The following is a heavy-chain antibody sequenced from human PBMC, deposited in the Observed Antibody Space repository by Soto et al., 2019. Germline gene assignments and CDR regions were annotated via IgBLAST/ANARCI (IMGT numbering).Heavy chain of an antibody. Sequence: SETLSLTCTVSGGSLSRGGYYWSWIRQHPGKGLEWIGYIYYSGSTYYNPSLKSRVTISVDTSKNQFSLKLSSVTAADTAVYYCARDTLEALDYWGQGTLVTVSS. V-gene: IGHV4-31*03. D-gene: IGHD2-15*01. CDR2: IYYSGST. CDR1: GGSLSRGGYY. J-gene: IGHJ4*02. CDR3: ARDTLEALDY.